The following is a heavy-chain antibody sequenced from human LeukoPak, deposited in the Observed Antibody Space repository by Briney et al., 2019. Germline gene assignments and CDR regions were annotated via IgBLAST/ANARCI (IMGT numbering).Heavy chain of an antibody. CDR2: IYYSGST. D-gene: IGHD3-3*01. J-gene: IGHJ3*02. CDR1: GGSISSGGYY. V-gene: IGHV4-30-4*08. CDR3: ARETSWILEWLPPHDAFDI. Sequence: SSETLSLTCTVSGGSISSGGYYWSWIRQHPGKGLEWIGYIYYSGSTYYNPSLESRVTISVDTSKNQFSLKLSSVTAADTAVYYCARETSWILEWLPPHDAFDIWGQGTMVTVSS.